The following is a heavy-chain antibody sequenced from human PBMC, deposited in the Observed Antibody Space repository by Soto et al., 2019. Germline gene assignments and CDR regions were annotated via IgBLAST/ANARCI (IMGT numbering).Heavy chain of an antibody. D-gene: IGHD7-27*01. CDR1: GGKFTANS. CDR3: ARERLTPLFY. V-gene: IGHV1-69*08. J-gene: IGHJ4*02. Sequence: QVQLVQSGAEVRQPGSSVKVSCTASGGKFTANSFSWVRQAPGQGLEWMGRIIPMLDEAHYTQKFQGRVTISADRSTDIVYMELSRLTPGDTAIYYCARERLTPLFYWGQGTLVTVSS. CDR2: IIPMLDEA.